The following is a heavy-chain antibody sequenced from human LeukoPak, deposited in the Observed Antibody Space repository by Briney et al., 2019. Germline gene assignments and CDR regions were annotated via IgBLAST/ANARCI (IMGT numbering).Heavy chain of an antibody. CDR3: ARFGHYGSGDY. D-gene: IGHD3-10*01. CDR2: ISGSGGST. V-gene: IGHV3-23*01. Sequence: GGSLRLSCAASGFTFSSYAMSWVRQAPGKGLEWVSAISGSGGSTYYADSVKGRFTISRDNSKNTLYLQMNGLRAEDTAVYYCARFGHYGSGDYWGQGTLVTVSS. CDR1: GFTFSSYA. J-gene: IGHJ4*02.